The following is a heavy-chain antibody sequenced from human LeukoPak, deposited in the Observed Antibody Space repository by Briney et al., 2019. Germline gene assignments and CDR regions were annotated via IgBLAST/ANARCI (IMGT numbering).Heavy chain of an antibody. CDR1: GGTFSSYA. Sequence: SVKVSSKASGGTFSSYAISWVRQAPGQGLEWMGGIIPIFGTANYAQKFQGRVTITADESTSTAYMELSSLRSEDTAVYYCAGSMSEAFDIWGQGTMVTVSS. J-gene: IGHJ3*02. CDR3: AGSMSEAFDI. CDR2: IIPIFGTA. D-gene: IGHD2/OR15-2a*01. V-gene: IGHV1-69*01.